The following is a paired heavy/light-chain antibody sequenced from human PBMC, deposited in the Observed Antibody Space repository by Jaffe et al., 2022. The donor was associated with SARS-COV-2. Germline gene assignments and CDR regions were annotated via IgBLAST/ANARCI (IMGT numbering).Light chain of an antibody. V-gene: IGKV4-1*01. Sequence: DIVVTQSPDSLAVSLGERATINCKSSQSLLYSSNNKNYLAWYQQKPGQPPKLLIYWASTRESGVPDRFSGSGSRTDFTLTISSLQAEDVAVYYCQQYYNTPHTFGQGTKLEIK. J-gene: IGKJ2*01. CDR1: QSLLYSSNNKNY. CDR3: QQYYNTPHT. CDR2: WAS.
Heavy chain of an antibody. CDR2: IHSSGTT. J-gene: IGHJ2*01. V-gene: IGHV3-66*02. Sequence: EVQLVESGGDLVRPGGSLRLSCAASGFIISSEYMNWVRQAPGKGPEWVSGIHSSGTTYFADSVKGRFTISRDNSKNTLFLQMTSLRPEDTAMYYCSRGPTREGFFDLWGRGTLVTVSS. D-gene: IGHD2-15*01. CDR1: GFIISSEY. CDR3: SRGPTREGFFDL.